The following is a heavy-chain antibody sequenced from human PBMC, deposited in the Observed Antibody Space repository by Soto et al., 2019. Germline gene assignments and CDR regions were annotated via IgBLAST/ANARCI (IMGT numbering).Heavy chain of an antibody. CDR2: MNPNSGNI. CDR3: AREGVRGMDV. D-gene: IGHD3-16*01. Sequence: QVQLVQSGAEVKKPGASVKVSCKASGYTFTSYDINWVRQATGQGLEWMGWMNPNSGNIASAQKFQGRVAMTRTTSTSPAYMELSSLRSGDTAVYSCAREGVRGMDVWGQGTTVTVSS. V-gene: IGHV1-8*01. CDR1: GYTFTSYD. J-gene: IGHJ6*02.